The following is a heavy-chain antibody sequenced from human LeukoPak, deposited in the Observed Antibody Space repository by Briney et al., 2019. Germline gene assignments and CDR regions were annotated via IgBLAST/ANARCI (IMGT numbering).Heavy chain of an antibody. V-gene: IGHV4-30-4*01. Sequence: KTSETLSLTCTVSGGSISRGDYYWSWIRQPPGKGLEWIGYIYYSGSTYYNPSLKSRVTISVDTSKNQFSLKLSSVTAADTAVYYCARGGGYGDYVGDAFDIWGQGTMVTVSS. CDR3: ARGGGYGDYVGDAFDI. CDR2: IYYSGST. D-gene: IGHD4-17*01. CDR1: GGSISRGDYY. J-gene: IGHJ3*02.